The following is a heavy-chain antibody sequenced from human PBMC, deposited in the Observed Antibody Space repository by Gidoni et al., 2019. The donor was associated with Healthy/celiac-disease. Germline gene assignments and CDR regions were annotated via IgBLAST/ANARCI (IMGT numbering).Heavy chain of an antibody. CDR3: ARGGPSYYYGSGSYYTWDNWFDP. CDR1: GGSFSGYY. Sequence: QVQLQQWGAGLLKPSETLSLTCAVYGGSFSGYYWSWIRQPPGKGLVWIGEINHSGSTNYNPSLKSRVTRSVDTSKNQFSLKLSSVTAADTAVYYCARGGPSYYYGSGSYYTWDNWFDPWGQGTLVTVSS. J-gene: IGHJ5*02. D-gene: IGHD3-10*01. CDR2: INHSGST. V-gene: IGHV4-34*01.